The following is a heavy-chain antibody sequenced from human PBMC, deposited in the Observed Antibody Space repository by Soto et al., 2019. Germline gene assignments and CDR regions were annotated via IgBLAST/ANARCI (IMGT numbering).Heavy chain of an antibody. V-gene: IGHV4-39*01. J-gene: IGHJ4*02. D-gene: IGHD1-26*01. CDR1: GRTFNINADF. Sequence: SETLSLTCTVSGRTFNINADFWYLAWVRQPPWKGRGRIESIDNGGNTHYNAPLKSRVIISADTSKNQFSLSLNSVTAADTAVYYCVKRSLLMAPTWGQGIQVT. CDR3: VKRSLLMAPT. CDR2: IDNGGNT.